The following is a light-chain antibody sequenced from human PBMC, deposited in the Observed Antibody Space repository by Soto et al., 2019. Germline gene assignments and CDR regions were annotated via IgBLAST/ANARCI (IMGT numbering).Light chain of an antibody. CDR1: QTVSIN. Sequence: MTQSPSPLSVSPGDRATISCQASQTVSINLAWYQQKPGQAPRLLIYGASSRATGVPARFSGSGSGTEFTLTISSLQSDDAAVYYCQQYNSYPRTFGQGTKVDIK. V-gene: IGKV3-15*01. CDR3: QQYNSYPRT. J-gene: IGKJ1*01. CDR2: GAS.